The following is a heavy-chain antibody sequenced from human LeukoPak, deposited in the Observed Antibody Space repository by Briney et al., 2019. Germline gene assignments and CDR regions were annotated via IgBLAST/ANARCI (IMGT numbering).Heavy chain of an antibody. D-gene: IGHD1-1*01. V-gene: IGHV3-7*05. J-gene: IGHJ5*02. CDR1: GFTFSNYW. CDR3: ARASKPWIQLT. Sequence: PGGSLRLSCAASGFTFSNYWMIWVRQAQGKGLEWVGNIKEDGSEKRYADSVRGRFTISRDNVQTSIYLQMNSLRAEDTAVYYCARASKPWIQLTWGQGPLV. CDR2: IKEDGSEK.